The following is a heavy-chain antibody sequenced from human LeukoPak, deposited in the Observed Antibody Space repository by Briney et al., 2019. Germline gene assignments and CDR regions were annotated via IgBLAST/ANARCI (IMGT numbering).Heavy chain of an antibody. D-gene: IGHD6-13*01. CDR2: ISYDGSNK. CDR1: GFTFSSYG. V-gene: IGHV3-30*18. Sequence: GGSLRLSCAASGFTFSSYGMHWVRQAPGKGLEWVAVISYDGSNKYYADSVKGRFTISRDNSKNTLYLQMNSLRAEDTAVYYCAKDFEMGSSSWPTHLFDYWGQGTLVTVSS. J-gene: IGHJ4*02. CDR3: AKDFEMGSSSWPTHLFDY.